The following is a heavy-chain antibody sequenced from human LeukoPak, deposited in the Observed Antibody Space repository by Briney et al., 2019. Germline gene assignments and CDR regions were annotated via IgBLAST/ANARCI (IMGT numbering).Heavy chain of an antibody. J-gene: IGHJ6*02. CDR3: AKELRYYYYGMDV. V-gene: IGHV3-7*03. CDR2: IKEDGGEK. Sequence: PGGSLRLSCAASGFTFSRYWMTWFRQAPGKGLEWVANIKEDGGEKYYVASVRGRFTISRDNAKNSLYLQMNSLRAEDTALYYCAKELRYYYYGMDVWGQGTMVTVSS. CDR1: GFTFSRYW.